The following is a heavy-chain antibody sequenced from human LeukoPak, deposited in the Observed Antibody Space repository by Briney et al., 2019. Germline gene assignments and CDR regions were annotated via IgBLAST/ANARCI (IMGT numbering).Heavy chain of an antibody. V-gene: IGHV3-43*02. J-gene: IGHJ4*02. D-gene: IGHD6-19*01. Sequence: PGGSLRLSCAASGFTFDDYAMHWVRQAPGKGLEWVSLISGDGGNTYFADSVKGRFTISRDNSKNTLCLQMNNLRAEDTALYYCAKNQGQWLVPVDYWGQGTLVTVSS. CDR2: ISGDGGNT. CDR1: GFTFDDYA. CDR3: AKNQGQWLVPVDY.